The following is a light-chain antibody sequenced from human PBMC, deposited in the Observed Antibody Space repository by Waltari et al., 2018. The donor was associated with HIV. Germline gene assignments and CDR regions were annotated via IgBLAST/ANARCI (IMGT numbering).Light chain of an antibody. CDR2: SVS. Sequence: AIQLTQSPFSLSASPGDRVVLTCRASQSVYNFLAWYQQKPGAAPRLLIYSVSSLQPGVPSRFSGSGSATEFALTISSLQSEDFATYYCQHFNSVPYTFGQGTKVELK. V-gene: IGKV1-8*01. CDR1: QSVYNF. CDR3: QHFNSVPYT. J-gene: IGKJ2*01.